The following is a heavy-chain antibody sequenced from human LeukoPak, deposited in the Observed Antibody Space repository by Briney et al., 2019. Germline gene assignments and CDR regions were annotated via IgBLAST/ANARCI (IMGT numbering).Heavy chain of an antibody. CDR1: GGSFSGYY. CDR2: INHSGST. CDR3: ARHRELFGERYSYYFDY. Sequence: SETLSLTCAVYGGSFSGYYWSWIRQPPGKGLEWIGEINHSGSTNYNPSLKSRVTISVDTSKNQFSLKLSSVTAADTAVYYCARHRELFGERYSYYFDYWGQGTLVTVSS. J-gene: IGHJ4*02. V-gene: IGHV4-34*01. D-gene: IGHD3-10*02.